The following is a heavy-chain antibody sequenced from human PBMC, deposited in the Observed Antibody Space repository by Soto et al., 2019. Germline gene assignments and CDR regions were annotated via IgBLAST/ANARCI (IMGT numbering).Heavy chain of an antibody. D-gene: IGHD4-17*01. CDR3: ARGVGDLYDAFDI. Sequence: QVQLQESGPGLVKPSQTLSLICTVFGGSISSAGNYWSWIRQHPGKGLEWIGYIYYSGSTYYNPSLKRRVTISIDTAKTQFSLKWSSVTAADAAVYYCARGVGDLYDAFDIWGQGALVTVSS. V-gene: IGHV4-31*03. J-gene: IGHJ3*02. CDR2: IYYSGST. CDR1: GGSISSAGNY.